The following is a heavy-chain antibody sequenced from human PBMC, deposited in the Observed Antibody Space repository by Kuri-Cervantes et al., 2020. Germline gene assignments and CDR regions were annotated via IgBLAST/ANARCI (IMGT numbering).Heavy chain of an antibody. V-gene: IGHV4-38-2*02. Sequence: SQTLSLTCGVSAYSISSGYYWGWIRQPPGKGLEWIGSIYHSGSTYYNPSLKSRVTISIDKSKNQFSLKLISVTAEDTAVYYCARDWAAEDYGDYGGDDYYYYMDVWGKGTTVTVSS. CDR2: IYHSGST. CDR3: ARDWAAEDYGDYGGDDYYYYMDV. J-gene: IGHJ6*03. CDR1: AYSISSGYY. D-gene: IGHD4-17*01.